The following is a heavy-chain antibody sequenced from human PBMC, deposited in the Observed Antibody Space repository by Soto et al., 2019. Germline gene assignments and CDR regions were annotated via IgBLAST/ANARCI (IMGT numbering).Heavy chain of an antibody. CDR2: TSYRSNWRH. Sequence: SQTLSLTCAISVDSVSSYTAAWNWIRSSPSRGLEWIGRTSYRSNWRHDYAVSVKSRITVNLDTSKNHFSLQLNSVTPDDTAVYYCARGVAGSGFDLWGQGTLVTVSS. V-gene: IGHV6-1*01. CDR1: VDSVSSYTAA. CDR3: ARGVAGSGFDL. J-gene: IGHJ4*02. D-gene: IGHD6-19*01.